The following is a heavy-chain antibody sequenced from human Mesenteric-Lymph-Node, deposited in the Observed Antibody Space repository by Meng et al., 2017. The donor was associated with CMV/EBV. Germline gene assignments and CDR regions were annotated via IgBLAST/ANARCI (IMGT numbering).Heavy chain of an antibody. CDR1: GFTFSGSG. Sequence: SLRLSCAAPGFTFSGSGMPWVRQAPGEGLEWVAFFRYDGSNKYYAGSVKGRFTISRDNSKNTLYLQMSSLRAEDTAVYYCAHRARLDPWGQGTLVTVSS. D-gene: IGHD6-25*01. V-gene: IGHV3-30*02. CDR3: AHRARLDP. CDR2: FRYDGSNK. J-gene: IGHJ5*02.